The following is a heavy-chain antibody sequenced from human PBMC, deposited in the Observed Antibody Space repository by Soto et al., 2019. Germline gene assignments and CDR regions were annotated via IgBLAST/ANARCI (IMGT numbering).Heavy chain of an antibody. V-gene: IGHV1-8*02. D-gene: IGHD3-10*01. CDR2: INPNSGHI. CDR1: GYPFPNYG. J-gene: IGHJ4*02. Sequence: ASVPVSCKASGYPFPNYGFHWVRQAPGQGLEWVGWINPNSGHIGYAQRFQGRVTMTRDTAIRTAYMEVSSLRSDDTAVYYCARGRASGSYYLLDYWGQGTLVTVSS. CDR3: ARGRASGSYYLLDY.